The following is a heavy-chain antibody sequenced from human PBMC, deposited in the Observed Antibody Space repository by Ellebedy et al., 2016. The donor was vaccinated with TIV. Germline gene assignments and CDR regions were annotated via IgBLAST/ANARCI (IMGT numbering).Heavy chain of an antibody. Sequence: ESLKISXAASGFTFSSYGMHWIRQPPGKGLEWIGSIYYSGSTYYNPSLKSRVTISVDTSKNQFSLKLSSVTAADTAVYYCATDGYSYGLYYYYYGMDVWGQGTTVTVSS. J-gene: IGHJ6*02. V-gene: IGHV4-39*07. CDR2: IYYSGST. CDR1: GFTFSSYG. D-gene: IGHD5-18*01. CDR3: ATDGYSYGLYYYYYGMDV.